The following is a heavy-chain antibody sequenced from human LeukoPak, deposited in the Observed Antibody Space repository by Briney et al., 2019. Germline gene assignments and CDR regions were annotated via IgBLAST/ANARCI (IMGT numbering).Heavy chain of an antibody. D-gene: IGHD2-21*01. J-gene: IGHJ4*02. CDR1: GVTFPSYW. V-gene: IGHV3-7*02. CDR2: IKQDGSEK. Sequence: GGSLRLSCAASGVTFPSYWMTWVRQAPGKGLEWVANIKQDGSEKYYVDSVKGRFTISRDDAKNSVYLQMNSLRAEDTAVYYCARVRGTALVNMYFDYWSQGTLVTVSS. CDR3: ARVRGTALVNMYFDY.